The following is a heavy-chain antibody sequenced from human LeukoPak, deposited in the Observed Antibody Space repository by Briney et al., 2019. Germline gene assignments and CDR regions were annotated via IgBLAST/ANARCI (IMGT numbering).Heavy chain of an antibody. CDR2: IYNSGST. Sequence: SETLSLTCTVSGVSISSYHWSWIRQPPVKGLEWIGYIYNSGSTNYNPSLKSRVTIVDTSKNQVSLKLSSVTAADTAVYYCARKDGDYWGQESWSPSPQ. D-gene: IGHD2-15*01. V-gene: IGHV4-59*01. CDR3: ARKDGDY. CDR1: GVSISSYH. J-gene: IGHJ4*01.